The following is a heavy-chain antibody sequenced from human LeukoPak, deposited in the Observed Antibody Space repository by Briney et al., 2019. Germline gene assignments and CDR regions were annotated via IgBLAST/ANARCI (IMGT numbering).Heavy chain of an antibody. J-gene: IGHJ4*02. CDR2: IWYDGSNK. CDR1: GFTFSSYG. V-gene: IGHV3-33*06. CDR3: AKDGSGENFDY. D-gene: IGHD3-10*01. Sequence: GGSLRLSCAASGFTFSSYGMHWARQAPGKGLEWVAVIWYDGSNKYYADSVKGRFTISRDNSKNTLYLQMNSLRAEDTAVYYCAKDGSGENFDYWGQGTLVTVSS.